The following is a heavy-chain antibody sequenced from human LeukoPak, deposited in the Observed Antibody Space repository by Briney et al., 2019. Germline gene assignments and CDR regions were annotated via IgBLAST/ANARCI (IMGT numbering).Heavy chain of an antibody. Sequence: GGFLRLSCADSGFTFSSYGMSWVRQAPGKGLEWVSAISGSGGSTYYADSVKGRFTISRDNSKNTLYLQMNSLRAEDTAVYYCVKDGGPGYCSSTSCSEYFQHWGQGTLVTVSS. CDR1: GFTFSSYG. CDR3: VKDGGPGYCSSTSCSEYFQH. J-gene: IGHJ1*01. D-gene: IGHD2-2*01. CDR2: ISGSGGST. V-gene: IGHV3-23*01.